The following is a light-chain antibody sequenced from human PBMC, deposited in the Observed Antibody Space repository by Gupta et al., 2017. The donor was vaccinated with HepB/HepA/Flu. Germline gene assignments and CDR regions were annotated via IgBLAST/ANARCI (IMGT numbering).Light chain of an antibody. J-gene: IGKJ4*01. CDR1: QSVSSY. CDR2: EGS. CDR3: HQPCNCPLT. Sequence: VLTQSLATLALSPGQRPTPSCRASQSVSSYLIWYQQRPGQAPRLLIYEGSNRATGVPARFSGSGSGTDFTLTISSLEHEDFAVYYCHQPCNCPLTFGGGTKVEIK. V-gene: IGKV3-11*01.